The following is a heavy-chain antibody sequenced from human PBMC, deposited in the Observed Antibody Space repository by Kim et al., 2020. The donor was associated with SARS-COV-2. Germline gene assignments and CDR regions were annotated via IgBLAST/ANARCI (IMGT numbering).Heavy chain of an antibody. CDR2: IIPILGIA. D-gene: IGHD3-10*01. Sequence: SVKVSCKASGGTFSSYAISWVRQAPGQGLEWMGRIIPILGIANYAQKFQGRVTITADKSTSTAYMELSSLRSEDTAVYYCAFGDPTNAFDIWGQGTMVTVSS. CDR3: AFGDPTNAFDI. CDR1: GGTFSSYA. J-gene: IGHJ3*02. V-gene: IGHV1-69*04.